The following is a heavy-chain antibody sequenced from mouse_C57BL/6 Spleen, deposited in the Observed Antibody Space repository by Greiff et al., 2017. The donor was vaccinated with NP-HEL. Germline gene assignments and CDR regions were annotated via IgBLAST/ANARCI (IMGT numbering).Heavy chain of an antibody. CDR1: GYTFTSYW. J-gene: IGHJ2*01. CDR3: ARCGYGSSYYFDY. V-gene: IGHV1-53*01. Sequence: QVQLQQPGAELVKPGASVKMSCKASGYTFTSYWITWVKQRPGQGLEWIGNINPSNGGTNYNEKFKSKATLTVDKSSSTAYMQLSSLTSEDSAVYYCARCGYGSSYYFDYWGQGTTLTVSS. D-gene: IGHD1-1*01. CDR2: INPSNGGT.